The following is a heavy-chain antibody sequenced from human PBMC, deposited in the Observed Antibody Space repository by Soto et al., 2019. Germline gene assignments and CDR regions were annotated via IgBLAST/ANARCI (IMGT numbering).Heavy chain of an antibody. CDR3: ARASSALMTTVTYFDY. CDR1: GFTFSSYE. Sequence: PGGSLRVSCAASGFTFSSYEMNWVRQSPGKGLEWVSYISSSGSTIYYADSVKGRFTISRDNAKNSLYLQMNSLRAEDTAVYYCARASSALMTTVTYFDYWGQGTLVTVSS. CDR2: ISSSGSTI. D-gene: IGHD4-17*01. V-gene: IGHV3-48*03. J-gene: IGHJ4*02.